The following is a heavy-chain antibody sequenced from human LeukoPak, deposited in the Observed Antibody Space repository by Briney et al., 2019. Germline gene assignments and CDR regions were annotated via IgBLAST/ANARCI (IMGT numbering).Heavy chain of an antibody. CDR1: GFIFNK. CDR2: ISRSGMSI. Sequence: GGSLRLSCVASGFIFNKMNWVRQAPGKGLEWVAFISRSGMSIYYADSLKGRFTISRDNAKNSLYLQMNSLRAEDTAVYYCAGDNIAVGDLYYLDYWGQGTLVTVSS. CDR3: AGDNIAVGDLYYLDY. D-gene: IGHD4-17*01. V-gene: IGHV3-48*03. J-gene: IGHJ4*02.